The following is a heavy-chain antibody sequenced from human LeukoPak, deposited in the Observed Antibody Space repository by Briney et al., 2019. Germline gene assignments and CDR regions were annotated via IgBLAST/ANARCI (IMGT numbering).Heavy chain of an antibody. D-gene: IGHD5-12*01. CDR1: GFTFSSYE. Sequence: GGSLRLSCAASGFTFSSYEMNWVRQAPGKGLEWVSYISSSGSTIYYADSVKGRFTISRDNDKNSLYLQMNSLRAEDTAVYYCAKQRGYSGYHGYWGQGTLVTVSS. CDR2: ISSSGSTI. CDR3: AKQRGYSGYHGY. J-gene: IGHJ4*02. V-gene: IGHV3-48*03.